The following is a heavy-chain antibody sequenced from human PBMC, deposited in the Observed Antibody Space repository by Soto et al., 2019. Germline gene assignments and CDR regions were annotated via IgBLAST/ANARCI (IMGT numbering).Heavy chain of an antibody. D-gene: IGHD6-6*01. Sequence: SETLSLTCAVYGGSFSGYYWSWIRQPPGKGLEWIGEINHSGSTNYNPSLKSRVTISVDTSKNQFSLKLSSVTAADTAVYYCARGRNSSSSEIDYWGQGTLVTVSS. V-gene: IGHV4-34*01. CDR3: ARGRNSSSSEIDY. J-gene: IGHJ4*02. CDR1: GGSFSGYY. CDR2: INHSGST.